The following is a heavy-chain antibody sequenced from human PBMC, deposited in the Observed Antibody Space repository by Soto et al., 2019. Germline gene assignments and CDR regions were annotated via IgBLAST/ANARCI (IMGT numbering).Heavy chain of an antibody. CDR3: ARGWNDFPH. V-gene: IGHV1-69*01. CDR1: GGAFSSYV. J-gene: IGHJ1*01. Sequence: QVQLVQSGAEVKKPGSSVKFSCKASGGAFSSYVISWVRQAPGQGLECMGGIIPNLGKANYAQKFQGRVTITADESTSTAYMELRSLRSDDTAVYYCARGWNDFPHWGQGTLVTVSS. D-gene: IGHD1-1*01. CDR2: IIPNLGKA.